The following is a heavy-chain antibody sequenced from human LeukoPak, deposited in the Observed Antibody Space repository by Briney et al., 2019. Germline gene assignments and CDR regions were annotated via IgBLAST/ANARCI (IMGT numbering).Heavy chain of an antibody. CDR3: AKDKSYDQRGYFDY. J-gene: IGHJ4*02. CDR1: GGTFSSYA. CDR2: IIPILGIA. V-gene: IGHV1-69*04. Sequence: ASVKVSCKASGGTFSSYAISWVRQAPGQGLEWMGRIIPILGIANYAQKFQGRVTITADKSASTAYMELSSLRSEDTALYYCAKDKSYDQRGYFDYWGQGTLVTVSS. D-gene: IGHD3-22*01.